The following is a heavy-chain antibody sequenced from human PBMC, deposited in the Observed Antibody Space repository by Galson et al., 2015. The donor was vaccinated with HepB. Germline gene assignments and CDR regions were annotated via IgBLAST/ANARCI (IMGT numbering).Heavy chain of an antibody. D-gene: IGHD5-12*01. Sequence: SVKVSCKASGYDFTGYYIHWMRQAPGQGLEWMGRIKPNGGSANYAQHFQGRVTMTRDTSISTAYMELSRLTSDDTAVYYCARDGVTTITGGWFDTWGQGALVTVSS. CDR2: IKPNGGSA. CDR1: GYDFTGYY. J-gene: IGHJ5*02. V-gene: IGHV1-2*06. CDR3: ARDGVTTITGGWFDT.